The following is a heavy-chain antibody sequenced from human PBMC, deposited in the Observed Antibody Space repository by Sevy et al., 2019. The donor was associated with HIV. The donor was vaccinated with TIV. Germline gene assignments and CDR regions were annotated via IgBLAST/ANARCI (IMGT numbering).Heavy chain of an antibody. Sequence: GGSLRLSCAASGFTISSYSMNWVRQAPGKGLEWVSYISRSSSTLYYADSVKGRFTISRDNAKNSLYLQMNSLRDEDTAVYYCARERKMYDSSGYYFHFDYWGQGTLVTVSS. CDR2: ISRSSSTL. CDR3: ARERKMYDSSGYYFHFDY. D-gene: IGHD3-22*01. V-gene: IGHV3-48*02. CDR1: GFTISSYS. J-gene: IGHJ4*02.